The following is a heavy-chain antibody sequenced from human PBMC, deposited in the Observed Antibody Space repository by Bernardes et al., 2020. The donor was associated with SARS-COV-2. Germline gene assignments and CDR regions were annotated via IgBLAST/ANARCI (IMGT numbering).Heavy chain of an antibody. CDR3: ERVREAYGWFET. V-gene: IGHV2-70*20. CDR1: GFSLTNPGMS. Sequence: GIAPGKATQTLTLSCPFSGFSLTNPGMSISWVRQPPGKALEWLALLDWDDDKYYSTSLKARLTISKDTSKNQVVLTMTNMDAVDTSTYYCERVREAYGWFETWGQGTLVTVSS. CDR2: LDWDDDK. D-gene: IGHD2-21*01. J-gene: IGHJ5*02.